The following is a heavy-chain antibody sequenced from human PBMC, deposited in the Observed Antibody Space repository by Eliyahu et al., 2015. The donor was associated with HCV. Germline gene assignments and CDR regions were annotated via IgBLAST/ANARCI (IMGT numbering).Heavy chain of an antibody. D-gene: IGHD6-19*01. Sequence: QLQLQESCPGLVKPSETLSLTCTVSGGSISSSSYYWGWIRQPPGKGLEWIGSIYYSGSTYYNPSLKSRVTISVDTSKNQFSLKLSSVTAADTAVYYCARKQAVAAFDYWGQGTLVTVSS. CDR1: GGSISSSSYY. CDR2: IYYSGST. CDR3: ARKQAVAAFDY. J-gene: IGHJ4*02. V-gene: IGHV4-39*01.